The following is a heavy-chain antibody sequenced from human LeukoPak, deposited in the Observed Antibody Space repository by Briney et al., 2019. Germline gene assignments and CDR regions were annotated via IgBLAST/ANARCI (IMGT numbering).Heavy chain of an antibody. Sequence: GGSLRLSCAASGFTFSTYALNWVRQAPGKGLEWLSQISRSGSTIYYADSVKGRFTISRDNAKNSLYLQMNSPRDDDTAVYYCAFQSGGVLYWGQGTLVTVSS. D-gene: IGHD2-8*02. CDR1: GFTFSTYA. CDR2: ISRSGSTI. J-gene: IGHJ4*02. V-gene: IGHV3-48*02. CDR3: AFQSGGVLY.